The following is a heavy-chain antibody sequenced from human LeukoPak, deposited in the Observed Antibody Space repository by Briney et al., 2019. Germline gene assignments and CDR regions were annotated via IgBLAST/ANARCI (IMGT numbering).Heavy chain of an antibody. CDR2: IDPGSGGT. CDR1: GYTFINYY. CDR3: ATWGSSSSPLLDMDV. V-gene: IGHV1-46*04. D-gene: IGHD6-13*01. Sequence: GASVKVSCKASGYTFINYYMNWVRQPPGQGLEWMGIIDPGSGGTTYAQKLQGRVTMTRDTSTSTVYMELSSLRSEDTAMYYCATWGSSSSPLLDMDVWGQGTKVTVSS. J-gene: IGHJ6*02.